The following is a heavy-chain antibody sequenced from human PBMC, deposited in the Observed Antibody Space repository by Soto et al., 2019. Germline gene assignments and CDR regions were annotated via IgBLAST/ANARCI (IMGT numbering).Heavy chain of an antibody. D-gene: IGHD6-19*01. V-gene: IGHV4-59*01. J-gene: IGHJ4*02. Sequence: PSETLSLTCTVSGGSISSYYWSWIRQPPGKGLEWIGYIYYSGSTNYNPSLKSRVTISVDTSKNQFSLKLSSVTAADTAVYYCARVGGYSSGWYDYWGQGTLVTVSS. CDR1: GGSISSYY. CDR3: ARVGGYSSGWYDY. CDR2: IYYSGST.